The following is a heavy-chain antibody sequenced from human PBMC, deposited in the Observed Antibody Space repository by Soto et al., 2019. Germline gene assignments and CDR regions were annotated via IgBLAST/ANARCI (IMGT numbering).Heavy chain of an antibody. Sequence: GGSLRLSCAASGFTFRDYYMSWIRQAPGRGLEWVSYISGSGSTIYYADSVKGRFTTSRDNAKNSLYLQMNSLRADDTAVYYCARDNLGLAAESWGQGTLVTVSS. CDR3: ARDNLGLAAES. J-gene: IGHJ1*01. V-gene: IGHV3-11*01. CDR1: GFTFRDYY. D-gene: IGHD6-25*01. CDR2: ISGSGSTI.